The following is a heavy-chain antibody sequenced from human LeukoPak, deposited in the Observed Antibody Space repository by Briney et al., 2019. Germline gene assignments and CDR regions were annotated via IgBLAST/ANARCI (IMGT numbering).Heavy chain of an antibody. CDR1: GFTFSSYA. CDR3: ARSGRGVDSFYFYMDV. D-gene: IGHD3-10*01. V-gene: IGHV3-23*01. CDR2: ISGSGGST. J-gene: IGHJ6*03. Sequence: GGSLRLSCAASGFTFSSYAMSWVRQAPGKGLEWVSAISGSGGSTYYADSVKGRFTISRDNAKNSLYLQMNSLRAEDTAVYYCARSGRGVDSFYFYMDVWGKGTTVTVSS.